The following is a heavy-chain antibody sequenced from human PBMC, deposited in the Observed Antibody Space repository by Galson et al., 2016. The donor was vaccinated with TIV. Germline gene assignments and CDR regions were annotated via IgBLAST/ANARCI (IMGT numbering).Heavy chain of an antibody. V-gene: IGHV1-46*01. D-gene: IGHD5-18*01. CDR1: GYIFTSWY. J-gene: IGHJ4*02. Sequence: SVKVSCKASGYIFTSWYMHWVRQAPGQGLEWVGIVSTSGGTTSYAQKFQGRVAMTSDTSTSTVYMELNSLESEDTAVYYCARGPGYTYGYTFDYWGQGTPVTVAS. CDR3: ARGPGYTYGYTFDY. CDR2: VSTSGGTT.